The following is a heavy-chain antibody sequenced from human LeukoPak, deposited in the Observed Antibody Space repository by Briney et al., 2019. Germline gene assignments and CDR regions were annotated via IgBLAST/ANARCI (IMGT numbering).Heavy chain of an antibody. CDR3: ARGLEWLVPNY. CDR1: GGSFSGYY. Sequence: SETLSLTCAVYGGSFSGYYWSWIRQPPGKGLEWIGEINHSGSTNYNPSLKSRVTISVDTSKNQFSLKLSSVTAADTAVYHCARGLEWLVPNYWGQGTLVTVSS. J-gene: IGHJ4*02. V-gene: IGHV4-34*01. CDR2: INHSGST. D-gene: IGHD6-19*01.